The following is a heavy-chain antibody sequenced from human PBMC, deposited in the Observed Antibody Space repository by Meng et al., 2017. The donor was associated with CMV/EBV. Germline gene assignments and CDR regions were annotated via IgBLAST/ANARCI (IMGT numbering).Heavy chain of an antibody. D-gene: IGHD4-17*01. Sequence: ASVKVSCKTSGYTFTSNYMHWVRQAPGQGLEWMGWINPNSGGTNYAQKFQGRVTMTRNTSNSTAYIELSRLRSDDTAVYYCARGRPYGSYYYDGMDVWGQETKVTVSS. V-gene: IGHV1-2*02. CDR3: ARGRPYGSYYYDGMDV. CDR1: GYTFTSNY. CDR2: INPNSGGT. J-gene: IGHJ6*02.